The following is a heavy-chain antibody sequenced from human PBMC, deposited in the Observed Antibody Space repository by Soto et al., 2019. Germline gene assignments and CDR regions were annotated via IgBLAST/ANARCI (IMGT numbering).Heavy chain of an antibody. CDR1: GFTFSSYW. D-gene: IGHD4-17*01. V-gene: IGHV3-7*01. Sequence: PGGSLRLSCAASGFTFSSYWMSWVRQAPGKGLEWVANIKQDGSEKYYVDSVKGRFTISRDNAKNSLYLQMNSLRAEDTAVYYCARDIDYGDNQLLDAFDNWGEGTMVTVPS. J-gene: IGHJ3*02. CDR2: IKQDGSEK. CDR3: ARDIDYGDNQLLDAFDN.